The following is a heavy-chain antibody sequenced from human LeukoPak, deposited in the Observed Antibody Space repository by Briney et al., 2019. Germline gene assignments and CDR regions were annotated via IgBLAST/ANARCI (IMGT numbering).Heavy chain of an antibody. CDR2: ISGSGGST. J-gene: IGHJ3*02. Sequence: PGGSLRLSCAASGITFNTNAMSWVRQAPGKGLEWVSGISGSGGSTYYADSVKGRFTISRDNSKNTLYLQMNSLRAEDTAVYYCGKTYQGVLPGDAFDIWGQGTMVTVSS. V-gene: IGHV3-23*01. CDR3: GKTYQGVLPGDAFDI. D-gene: IGHD2-2*01. CDR1: GITFNTNA.